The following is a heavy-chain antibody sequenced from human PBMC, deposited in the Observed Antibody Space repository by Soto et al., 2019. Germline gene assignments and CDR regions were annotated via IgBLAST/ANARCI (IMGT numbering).Heavy chain of an antibody. Sequence: GESLKISCKGSGYSFTSYWIGWVRQMPGKGLEWMGIIYPGDSDTRYSPSFQGQVTISADKSISTAYLQWSSLKASDTAMYYCAPRSHTDMAPDYYAMEVWGKGTKVTAPQ. V-gene: IGHV5-51*01. CDR1: GYSFTSYW. CDR2: IYPGDSDT. CDR3: APRSHTDMAPDYYAMEV. D-gene: IGHD5-18*01. J-gene: IGHJ6*04.